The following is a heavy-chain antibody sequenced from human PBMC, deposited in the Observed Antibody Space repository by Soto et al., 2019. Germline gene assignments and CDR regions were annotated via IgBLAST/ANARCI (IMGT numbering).Heavy chain of an antibody. D-gene: IGHD3-3*01. Sequence: SETLSLTCTVSGGSISSYYWSWIRQPPGKGLEWIGYIYYSGSTNYNPSLKSRVTISVDTSKNQFSLKLSSVTAADTAVYYCARDKGYDFWSGYQGSPNYYGMDVWGQGTTVTVSS. CDR3: ARDKGYDFWSGYQGSPNYYGMDV. CDR1: GGSISSYY. CDR2: IYYSGST. J-gene: IGHJ6*02. V-gene: IGHV4-59*01.